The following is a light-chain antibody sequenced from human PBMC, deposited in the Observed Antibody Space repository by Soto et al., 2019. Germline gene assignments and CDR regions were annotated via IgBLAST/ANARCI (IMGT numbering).Light chain of an antibody. CDR2: GNS. CDR1: SSNIGAGYD. CDR3: QSYDSRLRAVV. V-gene: IGLV1-40*01. Sequence: QPVLTQPPSVSGAPGQRVTISCTGSSSNIGAGYDVHWYQQLPGPAPRLLIYGNSIRPSGVPDRFSGSKSGTSASLAITGLQAEYEADYYCQSYDSRLRAVVFGGGTKLTVL. J-gene: IGLJ2*01.